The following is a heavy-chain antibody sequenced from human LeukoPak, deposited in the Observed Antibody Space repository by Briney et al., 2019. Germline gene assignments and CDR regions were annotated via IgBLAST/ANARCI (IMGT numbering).Heavy chain of an antibody. J-gene: IGHJ4*02. CDR3: ARRARGFGKSPFDY. CDR1: GGSISSSSYY. V-gene: IGHV4-39*01. Sequence: PPETLSLTCTVSGGSISSSSYYWGWIRQPPGKGLEWIGSIYYSGSTYYNPSLKSRVTISVDTSKNQFSLKLSSVTAADTAVYYCARRARGFGKSPFDYWGQGTLVTVSS. D-gene: IGHD3-10*01. CDR2: IYYSGST.